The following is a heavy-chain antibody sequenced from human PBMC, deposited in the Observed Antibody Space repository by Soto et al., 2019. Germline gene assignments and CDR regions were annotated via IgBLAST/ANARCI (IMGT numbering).Heavy chain of an antibody. CDR2: IYHSGST. CDR1: GYSFISGYY. Sequence: LSLTCAVSGYSFISGYYWGWIRQPPGKGLEWIGSIYHSGSTYYNPSLKSRVTISVDTSKNQFSLKLSSVTAADTAVYYCARVGGYGMDVWGQGTTVTVSS. D-gene: IGHD3-10*01. V-gene: IGHV4-38-2*01. CDR3: ARVGGYGMDV. J-gene: IGHJ6*02.